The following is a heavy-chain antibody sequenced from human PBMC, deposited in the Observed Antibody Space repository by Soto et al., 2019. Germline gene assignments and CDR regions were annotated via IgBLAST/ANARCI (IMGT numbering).Heavy chain of an antibody. Sequence: VQLLESGGGLVQPGGSLTLSCAASRFTFSDFAMSWVRQAPGKGLEWVSSIGGGGSDTYYADSVKGRFTISRDNSKNTLYLQMGSLRDEDTAVYYCAKDAVPYNGKWDWFDSWGQGTLVIVSS. V-gene: IGHV3-23*01. CDR3: AKDAVPYNGKWDWFDS. CDR1: RFTFSDFA. CDR2: IGGGGSDT. J-gene: IGHJ5*01. D-gene: IGHD1-20*01.